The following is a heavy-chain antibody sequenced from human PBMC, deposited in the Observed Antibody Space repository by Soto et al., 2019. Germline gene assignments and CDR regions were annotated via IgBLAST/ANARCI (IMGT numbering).Heavy chain of an antibody. V-gene: IGHV3-11*01. J-gene: IGHJ3*02. D-gene: IGHD5-12*01. CDR1: GFSFSDYY. CDR3: GRSHIGATISVLYI. CDR2: IDNSGGAT. Sequence: PGGSLRLSCAASGFSFSDYYMTWIRQAPGKGLEWVSYIDNSGGATYYADSVRGRFTISRDNAKKSLSLQMNSLRAEDSAVYYWGRSHIGATISVLYIWGKGTMVT.